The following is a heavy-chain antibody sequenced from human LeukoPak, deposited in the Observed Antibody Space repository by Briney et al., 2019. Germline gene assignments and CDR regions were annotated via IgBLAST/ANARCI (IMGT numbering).Heavy chain of an antibody. J-gene: IGHJ4*02. D-gene: IGHD1-26*01. CDR1: GGTFSSYA. CDR2: IIPIFGTA. Sequence: SVKVSCKASGGTFSSYAISWVRQAPGQGLEWMGRIIPIFGTANYAQKFQGRVTITTDESTSTAYMELSSLRSEETAAYYCATRGREIVGVQIDYWGQGTLVTVSS. CDR3: ATRGREIVGVQIDY. V-gene: IGHV1-69*05.